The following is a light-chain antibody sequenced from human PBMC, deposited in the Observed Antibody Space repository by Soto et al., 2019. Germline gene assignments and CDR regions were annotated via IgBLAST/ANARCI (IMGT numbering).Light chain of an antibody. J-gene: IGKJ5*01. CDR3: QQYGSSPRIT. V-gene: IGKV3-20*01. Sequence: EIVLTQSPGTLSLSPVERATLSCMSIQSVGSSYLAWYQQKPGQAPRLLIYGASSRATGIPDRFSGSGSGTDFTLTISRLEPEDFAVYYCQQYGSSPRITCGQGTRLEIK. CDR2: GAS. CDR1: QSVGSSY.